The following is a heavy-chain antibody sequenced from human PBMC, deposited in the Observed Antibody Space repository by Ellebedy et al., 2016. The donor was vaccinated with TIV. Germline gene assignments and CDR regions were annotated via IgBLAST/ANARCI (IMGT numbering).Heavy chain of an antibody. CDR3: ARGNSSYCGGDCYFFDY. J-gene: IGHJ4*02. D-gene: IGHD2-21*02. CDR2: ISAYNGNT. CDR1: GYTFASYG. Sequence: ASVKVSCKASGYTFASYGISWVRQAPGQGLEWMGWISAYNGNTNYAQKLKGRVTMTTDTSTSTAYMELRSLRSDDTAVYYCARGNSSYCGGDCYFFDYWGQGTLVTVSS. V-gene: IGHV1-18*01.